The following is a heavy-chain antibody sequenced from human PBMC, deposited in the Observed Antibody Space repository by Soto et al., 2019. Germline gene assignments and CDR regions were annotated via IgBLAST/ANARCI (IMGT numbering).Heavy chain of an antibody. CDR1: GYTFTSSG. CDR3: ARARSYGDYLYYCDS. V-gene: IGHV1-18*01. D-gene: IGHD4-17*01. J-gene: IGHJ4*02. CDR2: ISAYNGNT. Sequence: QVQLVQSGAEVKKPGASVKVSCKASGYTFTSSGISWVRQAPGQGREWMGWISAYNGNTNSAQKFQGRVTMTTDASTSTAYMELRSLRSDDTAVYYCARARSYGDYLYYCDSWGKGTLVTVSS.